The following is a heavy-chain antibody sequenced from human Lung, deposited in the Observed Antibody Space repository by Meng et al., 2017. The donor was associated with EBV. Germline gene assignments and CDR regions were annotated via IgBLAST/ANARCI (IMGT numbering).Heavy chain of an antibody. J-gene: IGHJ5*02. Sequence: QVRLVQLGSELRKPGASVNVSCKASGYTFSTYTINWVRQAHGRGLEWMGWISTNTGTPTYTQGFTGRSVFSLDTSVSTAYLQISSLKAEDTAVYYCARGGNFDPWGQGTLVTVSS. CDR2: ISTNTGTP. V-gene: IGHV7-4-1*02. CDR3: ARGGNFDP. CDR1: GYTFSTYT. D-gene: IGHD2/OR15-2a*01.